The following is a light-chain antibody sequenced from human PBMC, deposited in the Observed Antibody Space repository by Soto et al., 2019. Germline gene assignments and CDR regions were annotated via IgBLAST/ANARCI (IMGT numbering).Light chain of an antibody. J-gene: IGLJ1*01. CDR3: QSYDSSLSGYV. V-gene: IGLV1-40*01. Sequence: QSVLTQPPSVSGAPGQRVTISCTGSSSNIGAGYDVHWYQQLPVTAPKLLIYVNTNRPSGVPGRFSGSKSGTSASLAITGLQAEDEADYYCQSYDSSLSGYVFGTGTKVTVL. CDR1: SSNIGAGYD. CDR2: VNT.